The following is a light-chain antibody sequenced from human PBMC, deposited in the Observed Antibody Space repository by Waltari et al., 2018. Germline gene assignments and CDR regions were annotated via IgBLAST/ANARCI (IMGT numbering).Light chain of an antibody. CDR1: QSLLHINGYYY. Sequence: DIVMTQSPLSLPVTPGEPASISCRSSQSLLHINGYYYLDWYLLKPGQSPQLLIYMGSNRASGVPDRFSGRGSGTDFTLKISRVEAEDVGVYYCMQALQTSYTFGQGTKLEIK. CDR3: MQALQTSYT. J-gene: IGKJ2*01. CDR2: MGS. V-gene: IGKV2-28*01.